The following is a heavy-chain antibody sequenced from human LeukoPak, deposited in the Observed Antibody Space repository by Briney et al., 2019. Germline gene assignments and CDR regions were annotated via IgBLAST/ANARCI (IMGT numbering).Heavy chain of an antibody. V-gene: IGHV3-11*06. D-gene: IGHD6-19*01. CDR3: ARDLEAVAGYFDY. CDR1: GFTFSDYY. CDR2: ISSSSSYT. Sequence: GGSLRLSCAASGFTFSDYYMSWIRQAPGKGLEWVSYISSSSSYTNYADSVKGRFTIPRDNGKNSLYLQMNSLRAEDTAVYYCARDLEAVAGYFDYWGQGTLVTVSS. J-gene: IGHJ4*02.